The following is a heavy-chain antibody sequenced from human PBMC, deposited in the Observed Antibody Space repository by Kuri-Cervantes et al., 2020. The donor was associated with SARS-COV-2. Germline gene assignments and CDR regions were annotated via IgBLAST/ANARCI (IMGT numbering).Heavy chain of an antibody. V-gene: IGHV1-2*04. CDR1: GYTFTGYY. Sequence: ASVKVSCKASGYTFTGYYMHWVRQAPGQGLEWMGWINPNSGGTNYAQKFQGWVTMTRDTSISTACMELSSLRSEDTAVYYCATVPGSGIAVAAPFDYWGQGTLVTVSS. J-gene: IGHJ4*02. CDR2: INPNSGGT. D-gene: IGHD6-19*01. CDR3: ATVPGSGIAVAAPFDY.